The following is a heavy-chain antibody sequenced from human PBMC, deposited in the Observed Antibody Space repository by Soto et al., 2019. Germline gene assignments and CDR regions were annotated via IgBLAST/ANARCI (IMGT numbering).Heavy chain of an antibody. V-gene: IGHV2-5*02. D-gene: IGHD4-17*01. CDR1: GFSLSTGGVG. J-gene: IGHJ4*02. CDR2: IYWDDVK. CDR3: ARKGSGDYALDY. Sequence: QITLKESGPTLVKPTQTLTLTCTLSGFSLSTGGVGVGWIRQSPGKALEWLAVIYWDDVKHYSPSLERRLTITKDTSESGVVLTMTNMDPVETATYYCARKGSGDYALDYWGQGILVTVSS.